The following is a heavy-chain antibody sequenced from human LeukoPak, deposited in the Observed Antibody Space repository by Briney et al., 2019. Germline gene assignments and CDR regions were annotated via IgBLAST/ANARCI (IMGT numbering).Heavy chain of an antibody. CDR3: ARVPRWELLFPPEPDY. V-gene: IGHV1-18*01. CDR1: GYTFASYG. CDR2: ISAYNGNT. D-gene: IGHD1-26*01. J-gene: IGHJ4*02. Sequence: ASVKVSCKASGYTFASYGISWVRQAPGQGLEWVGWISAYNGNTNYAQKLQGRVTMTTDTSTSTAYMELRSLRSDDTAVYYCARVPRWELLFPPEPDYWGQGTLVTVSS.